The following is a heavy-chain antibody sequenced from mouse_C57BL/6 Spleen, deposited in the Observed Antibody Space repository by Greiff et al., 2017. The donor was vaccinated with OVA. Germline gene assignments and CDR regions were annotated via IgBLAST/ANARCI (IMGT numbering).Heavy chain of an antibody. CDR2: IYPGSGNT. CDR1: GYTFTDYY. D-gene: IGHD1-1*01. J-gene: IGHJ3*01. V-gene: IGHV1-76*01. CDR3: ARTHYGSSYGFAY. Sequence: QVQLQQSGAELVRPGASVKLSCKASGYTFTDYYINWVKQRPGQGLEWIARIYPGSGNTYYNEKFKGKATLTAEKSSSTAYMQLSSLTSEDSAVYFCARTHYGSSYGFAYWGQGTLVTVSA.